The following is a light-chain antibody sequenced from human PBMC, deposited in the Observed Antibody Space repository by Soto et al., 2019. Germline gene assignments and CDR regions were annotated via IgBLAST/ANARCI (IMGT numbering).Light chain of an antibody. J-gene: IGKJ1*01. V-gene: IGKV3-20*01. Sequence: IVLTQSPGTLSLSPWERATLSCRASQSVSNNYLAWYQQKPGQAPRLLIYGASNRATGIPDRFSGSGSGTDFTLTISRLEPEDFAVYYCQQYGSSGTFGQGTK. CDR3: QQYGSSGT. CDR2: GAS. CDR1: QSVSNNY.